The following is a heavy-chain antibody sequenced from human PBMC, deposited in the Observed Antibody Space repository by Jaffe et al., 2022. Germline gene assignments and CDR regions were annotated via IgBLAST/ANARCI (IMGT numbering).Heavy chain of an antibody. V-gene: IGHV3-30*02. CDR3: AKDSRAIVATTYYYYYYMDV. Sequence: QVQLVESGGGVVQPGGSLRLSCAASGFTFSSYGMHWVRQAPGKGLEWVAFIRYDGSNKYYADSVKGRFTISRDNSKNTLYLQMNSLRAEDTAVYYCAKDSRAIVATTYYYYYYMDVWGKGTTVTVSS. D-gene: IGHD5-12*01. CDR2: IRYDGSNK. CDR1: GFTFSSYG. J-gene: IGHJ6*03.